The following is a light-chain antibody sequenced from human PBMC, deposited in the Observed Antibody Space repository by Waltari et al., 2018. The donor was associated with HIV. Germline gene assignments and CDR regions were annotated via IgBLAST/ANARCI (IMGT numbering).Light chain of an antibody. CDR2: RNN. CDR3: AAWDDNLSGWV. J-gene: IGLJ3*02. Sequence: QSVLTQPPSASGTPGQSVTISCSGSSSNIGSNYVYWYQQRPGTAPKLLSYRNNRRPSGVPGGFSGFKSGTSASLAISGLRSEDEADYYCAAWDDNLSGWVFGGGSKLTIL. V-gene: IGLV1-47*01. CDR1: SSNIGSNY.